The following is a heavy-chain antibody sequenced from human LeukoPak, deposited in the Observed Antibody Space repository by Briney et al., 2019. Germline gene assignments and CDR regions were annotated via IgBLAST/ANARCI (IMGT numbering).Heavy chain of an antibody. CDR3: ARGGYDILTGYFPHDAFDI. CDR1: GFTFSSYS. Sequence: GGSLRLSCAASGFTFSSYSMNWVRQAPGKGLEWVSSISNSSSYIYYADSVKGRFTISRDNAKNSLYLQMNSLRAEDTALYYCARGGYDILTGYFPHDAFDIWGQGTMVTVSS. V-gene: IGHV3-21*04. CDR2: ISNSSSYI. J-gene: IGHJ3*02. D-gene: IGHD3-9*01.